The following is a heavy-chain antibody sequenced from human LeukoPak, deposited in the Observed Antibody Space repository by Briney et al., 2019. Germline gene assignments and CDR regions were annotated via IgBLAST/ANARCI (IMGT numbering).Heavy chain of an antibody. Sequence: GASVKVSCKASGGTFSSYAISWVRQAPGQGLEWMGGIIPIFGTANYAQKFQGRVTITADESTSTAYMELSSLRSEDTAVYYCARGASIVPAAIGYFQHWGQGTLVTVSS. D-gene: IGHD2-2*02. CDR2: IIPIFGTA. V-gene: IGHV1-69*13. CDR1: GGTFSSYA. J-gene: IGHJ1*01. CDR3: ARGASIVPAAIGYFQH.